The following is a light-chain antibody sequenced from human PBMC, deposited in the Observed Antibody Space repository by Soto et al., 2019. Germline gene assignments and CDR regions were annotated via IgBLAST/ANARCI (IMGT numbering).Light chain of an antibody. J-gene: IGKJ3*01. CDR1: QSISSY. CDR3: QQSYSTPFT. Sequence: DIQMTQSPSSLSASVGDRVTITCRASQSISSYLNWYQQKPGKAPKLLIYAASRLQSGVPSRFSGSGSGTDFTLTISSLQPEDFATYYCQQSYSTPFTFGPGTKLDIK. CDR2: AAS. V-gene: IGKV1-39*01.